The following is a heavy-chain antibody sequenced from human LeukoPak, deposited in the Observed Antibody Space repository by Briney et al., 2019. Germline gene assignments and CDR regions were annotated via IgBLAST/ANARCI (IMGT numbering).Heavy chain of an antibody. J-gene: IGHJ5*02. CDR1: GFTFSSYG. V-gene: IGHV3-30*02. CDR3: AKTYYDFWSGYS. D-gene: IGHD3-3*01. Sequence: GGSLRLSCAASGFTFSSYGMHWVRQAPGKGLEWVAFIRYDGSNKYYADSVRGRFAISRDNSKNTLYLQMNSLRAEDTAVYYCAKTYYDFWSGYSWGQGTLVTVSS. CDR2: IRYDGSNK.